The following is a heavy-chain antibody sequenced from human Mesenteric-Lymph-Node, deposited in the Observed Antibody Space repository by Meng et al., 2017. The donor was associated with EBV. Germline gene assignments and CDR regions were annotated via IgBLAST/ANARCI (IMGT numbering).Heavy chain of an antibody. Sequence: QITFKESGPTLVKPTQTLTLPCTVSGCSLGTSGVGVGWLRQPRGKALEWLALIYWDDDKRYSPSLKSRLTITKDTSKNQVVLTMTNMDPVDTATYYCAHRRYAVTTWGFDYWARGTLVTVSS. CDR1: GCSLGTSGVG. V-gene: IGHV2-5*02. CDR3: AHRRYAVTTWGFDY. J-gene: IGHJ4*02. CDR2: IYWDDDK. D-gene: IGHD4-17*01.